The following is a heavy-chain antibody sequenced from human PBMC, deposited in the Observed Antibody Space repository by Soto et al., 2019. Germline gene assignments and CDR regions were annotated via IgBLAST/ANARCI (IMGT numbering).Heavy chain of an antibody. Sequence: QVQLVESGGGVVQPGRSLRLSCAASGFTFSSYAMHWVRQAPGKGLEWVAVISYDGSNKYYADSVKGRFTISRDNSKNTLYLQMNSLRAEDTAVYYCARGAQVDAAAGTAEDWFDPWGQGTLVTVSS. J-gene: IGHJ5*02. D-gene: IGHD6-13*01. V-gene: IGHV3-30-3*01. CDR3: ARGAQVDAAAGTAEDWFDP. CDR1: GFTFSSYA. CDR2: ISYDGSNK.